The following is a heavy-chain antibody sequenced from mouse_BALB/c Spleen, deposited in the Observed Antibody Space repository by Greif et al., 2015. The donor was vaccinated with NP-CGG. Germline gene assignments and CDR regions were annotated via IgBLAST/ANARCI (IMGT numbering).Heavy chain of an antibody. D-gene: IGHD4-1*01. CDR3: ARDVGFDY. J-gene: IGHJ2*01. Sequence: VQLKQSGGGLVQPGGSLRLSCATSGFTFTDYYMSWVRQPPGKALGWLGFIRNKANGYTTEYSASVKGRFTISRDNSQSILYLQMNTLRAEDSATYYCARDVGFDYWGQGTTLTVSS. CDR1: GFTFTDYY. V-gene: IGHV7-3*02. CDR2: IRNKANGYTT.